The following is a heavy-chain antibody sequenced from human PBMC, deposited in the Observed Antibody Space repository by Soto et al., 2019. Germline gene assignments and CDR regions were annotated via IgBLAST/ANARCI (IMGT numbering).Heavy chain of an antibody. CDR3: ARSNAYNDVWSGYFDY. CDR2: IYHSGST. Sequence: PSETLSLTCSVSGFSVGSDYYHWSWLRQTPGKGLEWIGYIYHSGSTYYNPSLRSRVTLSVDTSKNQFSLKLSSVTAANTAVYYCARSNAYNDVWSGYFDYWGQGTLVTVSS. D-gene: IGHD3-3*01. V-gene: IGHV4-61*01. J-gene: IGHJ4*02. CDR1: GFSVGSDYYH.